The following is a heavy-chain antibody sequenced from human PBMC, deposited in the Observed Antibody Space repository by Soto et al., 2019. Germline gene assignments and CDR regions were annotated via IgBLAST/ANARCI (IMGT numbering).Heavy chain of an antibody. CDR3: ARGGDPDY. CDR1: GFTFNYYW. Sequence: EVQLVESGGGLVQPGGSLRLSCVASGFTFNYYWMHWVRQAPGKGLVWVSRIHSDGSSPDYVDSVKGRFTISRDNAKNTLYLQMNKLRAEDTAVYYCARGGDPDYWGQGNRVNVSS. J-gene: IGHJ4*02. V-gene: IGHV3-74*01. CDR2: IHSDGSSP. D-gene: IGHD2-21*02.